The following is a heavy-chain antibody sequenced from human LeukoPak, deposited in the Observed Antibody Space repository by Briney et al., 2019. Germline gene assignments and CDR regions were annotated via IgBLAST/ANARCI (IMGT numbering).Heavy chain of an antibody. D-gene: IGHD6-19*01. J-gene: IGHJ4*02. V-gene: IGHV4-61*01. Sequence: PSETLSLTCTVSGGSVSSGTYFWTWVRQPPGKGLEWIGYIYYSGSTNYNPSLKSRVTISVDTSKNQFSLKLSSVTAADTAVYYCARESSGWYYFDYWGQGTLVTVSS. CDR1: GGSVSSGTYF. CDR2: IYYSGST. CDR3: ARESSGWYYFDY.